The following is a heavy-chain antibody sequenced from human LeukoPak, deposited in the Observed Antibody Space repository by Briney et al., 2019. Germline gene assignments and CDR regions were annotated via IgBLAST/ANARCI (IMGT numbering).Heavy chain of an antibody. J-gene: IGHJ4*02. D-gene: IGHD3-16*01. CDR2: IGGDGIA. CDR1: GFTFTDRP. CDR3: AKDRANWAIDD. Sequence: GGSLRLSCVASGFTFTDRPMNWVRQAPEKGLEWISYIGGDGIAFYADSVKGRFTASKDDARKSMYLQMNSLRVEDTAVYYCAKDRANWAIDDWGQGTQVTVSS. V-gene: IGHV3-69-1*01.